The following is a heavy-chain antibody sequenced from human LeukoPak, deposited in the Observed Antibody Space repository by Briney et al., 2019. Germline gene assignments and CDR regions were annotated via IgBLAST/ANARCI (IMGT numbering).Heavy chain of an antibody. CDR3: ARDISVGIGTYFDY. J-gene: IGHJ4*02. CDR1: EFTFSSYS. D-gene: IGHD2-15*01. V-gene: IGHV3-48*02. CDR2: ITNSGNSK. Sequence: PGGSLRLSCAASEFTFSSYSMNWVRQAPGKGLEWVSYITNSGNSKSYADSVKGRFTISRDNTKNSLYLQMNSLRDEDTAVYYCARDISVGIGTYFDYWGQGTLVTVSS.